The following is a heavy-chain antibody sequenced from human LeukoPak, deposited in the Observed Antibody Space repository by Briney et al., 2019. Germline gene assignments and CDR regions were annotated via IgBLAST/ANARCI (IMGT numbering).Heavy chain of an antibody. J-gene: IGHJ3*02. D-gene: IGHD1-26*01. CDR2: ISTSNSLT. Sequence: GASVRVSCKASGYTFSNYGIRWVRQAPGQGLEWVGWISTSNSLTRYPEKFQDRVTLTTDASTSTAYMELRSLRSDDAAVYYCARPTASYDTLDIWGQGTRVTVSS. V-gene: IGHV1-18*01. CDR3: ARPTASYDTLDI. CDR1: GYTFSNYG.